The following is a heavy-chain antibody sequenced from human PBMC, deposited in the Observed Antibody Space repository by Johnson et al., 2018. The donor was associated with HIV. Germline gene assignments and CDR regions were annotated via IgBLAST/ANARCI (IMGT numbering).Heavy chain of an antibody. CDR3: ARVHPAVAGNDAFDI. D-gene: IGHD6-19*01. CDR2: ISGSGGST. CDR1: GFTFSSYA. J-gene: IGHJ3*02. Sequence: EQLVESGGGLAQPGGALRLSCAASGFTFSSYAMSWVRQAPGKGLEWVSGISGSGGSTYYADSVRGRVTISRDNSKNTLYLQMNSLRAEDTAVYYCARVHPAVAGNDAFDIWGQGTMVTVSS. V-gene: IGHV3-23*04.